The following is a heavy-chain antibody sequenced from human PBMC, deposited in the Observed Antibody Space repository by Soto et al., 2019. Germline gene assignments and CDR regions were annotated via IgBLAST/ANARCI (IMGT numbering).Heavy chain of an antibody. CDR2: VNPILSMS. CDR1: GDTFNFYS. V-gene: IGHV1-69*02. J-gene: IGHJ4*02. Sequence: QVELVQPGAEVKRPGSSVKVSCKASGDTFNFYSINWVQQAPGVGLEWVGRVNPILSMSNYAQRFQGRDTRTADKSTSAAYMELRSLRSEDTAIYYCASSYVSEYLALDYWGEGALVTVSS. D-gene: IGHD3-16*01. CDR3: ASSYVSEYLALDY.